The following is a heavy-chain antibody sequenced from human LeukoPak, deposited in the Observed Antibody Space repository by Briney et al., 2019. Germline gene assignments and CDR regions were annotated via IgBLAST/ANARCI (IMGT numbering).Heavy chain of an antibody. Sequence: PGGSLRLSCAASGFPFSTYSMNWVRQAPGKGLEWASSISSSSGFIYYADSVKGRFTISRDNAKNSLYLQMNSLRAEDTAVYYCAKRGYSGSDAFDMWGQGTMVTVSS. CDR1: GFPFSTYS. CDR2: ISSSSGFI. D-gene: IGHD5-12*01. J-gene: IGHJ3*02. CDR3: AKRGYSGSDAFDM. V-gene: IGHV3-21*01.